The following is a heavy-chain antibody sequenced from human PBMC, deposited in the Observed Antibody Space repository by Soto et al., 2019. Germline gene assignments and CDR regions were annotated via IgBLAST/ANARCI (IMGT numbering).Heavy chain of an antibody. Sequence: PVGSLRLSCAASGFTFSSYGMHWVRQAPGKGLEWVAVISYDGSNKYYADSVKGRFTISRDNSKNTLYLQMNSLRAEDTAVYYCAKVGRYSYAATPFDYWGQGTLVTVSS. CDR1: GFTFSSYG. CDR3: AKVGRYSYAATPFDY. V-gene: IGHV3-30*18. D-gene: IGHD5-18*01. J-gene: IGHJ4*02. CDR2: ISYDGSNK.